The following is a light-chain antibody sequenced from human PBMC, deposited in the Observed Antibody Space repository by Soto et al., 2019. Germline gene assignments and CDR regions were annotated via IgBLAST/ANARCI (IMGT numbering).Light chain of an antibody. V-gene: IGKV1-5*03. CDR3: QQYNDYSWT. Sequence: DIQMTQSPSTLSASVGDSVSINCRASQSISAWLAWYQQKPGKAPRLLIYKASTLEIEVPSRFSGSGSGTEFTLTISSLQPDDVALYYCQQYNDYSWTFGQGTKVDIK. J-gene: IGKJ1*01. CDR1: QSISAW. CDR2: KAS.